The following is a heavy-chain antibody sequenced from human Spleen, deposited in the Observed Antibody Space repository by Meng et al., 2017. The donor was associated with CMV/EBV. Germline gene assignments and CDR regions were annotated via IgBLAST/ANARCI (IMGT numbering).Heavy chain of an antibody. Sequence: GESLKISCAGVGFTLSSYAMSWVRQPPGKGLECVAIIYSGGISTDYADSVKGRFTISRDNSKNTLYLQMNSLRAEDTAVYYCAKGFFWSGYQHEHWGQGTLVTVSS. CDR1: GFTLSSYA. J-gene: IGHJ4*02. V-gene: IGHV3-23*03. CDR3: AKGFFWSGYQHEH. CDR2: IYSGGIST. D-gene: IGHD3-3*01.